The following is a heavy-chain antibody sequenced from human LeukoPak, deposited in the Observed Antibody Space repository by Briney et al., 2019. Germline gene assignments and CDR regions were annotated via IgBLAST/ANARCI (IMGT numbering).Heavy chain of an antibody. D-gene: IGHD3-3*01. CDR2: IYYSGST. J-gene: IGHJ4*02. CDR3: ARGRFLEWFDY. V-gene: IGHV4-31*03. Sequence: SETLSLTCTVSGGSISSGGYYWSWIRQHPGKGLEWIGYIYYSGSTYYNPSLKSRVTISVDTSKNQFSLKLSSVTAADTAVYYCARGRFLEWFDYWGQGTLVTVSS. CDR1: GGSISSGGYY.